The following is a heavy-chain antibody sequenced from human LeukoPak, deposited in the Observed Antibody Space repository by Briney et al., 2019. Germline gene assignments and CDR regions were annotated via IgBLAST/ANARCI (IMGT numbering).Heavy chain of an antibody. CDR1: GVSITTYY. CDR2: ISYGGTT. J-gene: IGHJ4*02. CDR3: ATSYPSGSYGNLDS. D-gene: IGHD3-10*01. V-gene: IGHV4-59*01. Sequence: PSETLSLTCTVPGVSITTYYWSWIRQPPRKGLEWIGFISYGGTTSYSPSLKSRVTMSVDAPKNQFSLKLSSVTAADTAVYYCATSYPSGSYGNLDSWGQGTLVTVSS.